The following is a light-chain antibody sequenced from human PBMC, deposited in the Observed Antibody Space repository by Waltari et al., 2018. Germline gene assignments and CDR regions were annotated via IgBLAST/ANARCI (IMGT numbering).Light chain of an antibody. V-gene: IGKV1-39*01. CDR2: AAS. CDR3: QQSYSTPRT. Sequence: DIQMTQSPSSLSASVGDRVTITCRASQSISSYLNWYQQKPWKAHKLLIYAASSLQSGVPSRFSGSGSGTDFTLTISSLQPEDFATYYCQQSYSTPRTFGQGTKVEIK. J-gene: IGKJ1*01. CDR1: QSISSY.